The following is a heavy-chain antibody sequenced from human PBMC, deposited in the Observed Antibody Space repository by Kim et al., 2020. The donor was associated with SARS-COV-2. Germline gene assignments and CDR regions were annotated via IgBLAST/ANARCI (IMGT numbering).Heavy chain of an antibody. CDR3: AKDRRWSVDTAMVMDY. CDR2: ISGSGGST. V-gene: IGHV3-23*01. Sequence: GGSLRLSCAASGFTFSSYAMSWVRQAPGKWLEWVSAISGSGGSTYYADSVKGRFTISRDNSKNTLYLQMNSLRAEDTAVYYCAKDRRWSVDTAMVMDYWGQGTLVTVSS. J-gene: IGHJ4*02. D-gene: IGHD5-18*01. CDR1: GFTFSSYA.